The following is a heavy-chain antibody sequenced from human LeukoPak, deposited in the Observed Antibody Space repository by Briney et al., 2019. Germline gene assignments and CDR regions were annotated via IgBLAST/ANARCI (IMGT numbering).Heavy chain of an antibody. D-gene: IGHD5-24*01. V-gene: IGHV3-43*01. J-gene: IGHJ4*02. Sequence: GGSLRLSCAASGFTFDDYTMHWVRQAPGKGLEWVSLISRDGGSTYYADSVKGRFTISRDNSKNSLYLQMNSLRTEDTALYYCAKDGDGYNPPFDYWGQGTLVTVSS. CDR3: AKDGDGYNPPFDY. CDR2: ISRDGGST. CDR1: GFTFDDYT.